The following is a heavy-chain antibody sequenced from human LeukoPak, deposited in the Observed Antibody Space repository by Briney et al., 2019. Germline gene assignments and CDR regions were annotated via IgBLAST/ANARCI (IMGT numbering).Heavy chain of an antibody. J-gene: IGHJ4*02. CDR1: GYTFTVYY. D-gene: IGHD6-13*01. V-gene: IGHV1-2*02. CDR2: INPNSGGT. CDR3: ARSEFSNTWPDY. Sequence: ASVKVSFKASGYTFTVYYIHWVRQAPGLGLEWMGWINPNSGGTNYAQKFQGRVTMTRDTSITTAHMELSSLRSDDTAVYYCARSEFSNTWPDYWGQGTLVTVSS.